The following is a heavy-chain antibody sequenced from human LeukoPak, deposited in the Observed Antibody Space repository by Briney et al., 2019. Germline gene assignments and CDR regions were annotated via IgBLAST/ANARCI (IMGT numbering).Heavy chain of an antibody. CDR2: IYPGDSDT. D-gene: IGHD3-22*01. CDR1: GYSFTNYW. J-gene: IGHJ4*02. V-gene: IGHV5-51*01. CDR3: AREPDSSGYSFDY. Sequence: GESLKISCKGSGYSFTNYWIGWVRQMPGKGLEWMGIIYPGDSDTRYSPSFQGQVTISADKSISIAYLQWSSLKASDTAIYYCAREPDSSGYSFDYWGQGTLVTVSS.